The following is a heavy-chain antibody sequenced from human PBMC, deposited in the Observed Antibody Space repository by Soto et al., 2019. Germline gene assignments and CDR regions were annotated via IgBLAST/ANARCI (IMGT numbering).Heavy chain of an antibody. J-gene: IGHJ6*02. CDR3: PRQQWLYYSYGMDV. Sequence: QVQLVQSGAEVKKPGASVKVSCKASGYTFTTYGISWVRQAPGQGLEWMGWISAYNGNTNYAQKIQGIVTMTTYTSPSTAHMELRSLRSDDTAVYYCPRQQWLYYSYGMDVWGQGTTVTVSS. CDR2: ISAYNGNT. CDR1: GYTFTTYG. V-gene: IGHV1-18*01. D-gene: IGHD6-19*01.